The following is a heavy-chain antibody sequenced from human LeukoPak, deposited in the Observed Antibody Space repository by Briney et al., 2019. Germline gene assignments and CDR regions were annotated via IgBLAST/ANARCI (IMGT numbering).Heavy chain of an antibody. D-gene: IGHD5-12*01. V-gene: IGHV4-4*07. Sequence: SETLSLTCSVSGGSIGNYHWSWLRQPAGKGLEWIGQIHASGTTNYYPPLKSRLTMSIHTPENQVSLTVTSVTAADSALYYCARRDTNSGWSFDLWGQGALVLVSS. CDR3: ARRDTNSGWSFDL. J-gene: IGHJ4*02. CDR2: IHASGTT. CDR1: GGSIGNYH.